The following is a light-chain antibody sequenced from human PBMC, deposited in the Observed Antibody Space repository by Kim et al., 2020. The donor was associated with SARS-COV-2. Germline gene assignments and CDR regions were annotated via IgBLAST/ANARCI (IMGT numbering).Light chain of an antibody. CDR3: QAWDRTTVV. CDR1: KVGNKY. Sequence: SVSPGQTAGITCSGDKVGNKYTCWYQQKPGQSPVLVIYQDSKRPSGIPERFSGSNSGNTATLTISGTQAMDEADYYCQAWDRTTVVFGGGTQLTVL. CDR2: QDS. J-gene: IGLJ3*02. V-gene: IGLV3-1*01.